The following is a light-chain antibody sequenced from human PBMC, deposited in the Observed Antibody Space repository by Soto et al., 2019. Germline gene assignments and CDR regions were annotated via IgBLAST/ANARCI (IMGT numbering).Light chain of an antibody. CDR2: KAS. Sequence: DIQMTQSPSTLSASVGDRVIITCRASQSISAWLAWYQQKPGKAPKLLIYKASTLESGVPPRFSGSGSGTDFTLTISSLQPDDFATYYCQQYKYYSTFGQGTKVDI. J-gene: IGKJ1*01. CDR3: QQYKYYST. CDR1: QSISAW. V-gene: IGKV1-5*03.